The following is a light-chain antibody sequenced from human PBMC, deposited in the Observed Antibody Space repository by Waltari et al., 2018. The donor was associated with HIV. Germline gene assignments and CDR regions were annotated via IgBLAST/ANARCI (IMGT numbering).Light chain of an antibody. CDR2: EVT. Sequence: QSALTQPPSASGSPGQSVTISCTGTSSDVGGYTYVSWYQQHPGKAPRLMIYEVTKRPSGVPDRFFGSKSGNTASLTVSGLQGDDEADYYCSSYAGSNTYVFGTGTKVTVL. J-gene: IGLJ1*01. V-gene: IGLV2-8*01. CDR1: SSDVGGYTY. CDR3: SSYAGSNTYV.